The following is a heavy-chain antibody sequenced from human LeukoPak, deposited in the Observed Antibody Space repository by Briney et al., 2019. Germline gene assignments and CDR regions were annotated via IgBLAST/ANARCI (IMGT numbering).Heavy chain of an antibody. Sequence: GASVKVSCKASGGTFSSYAISWVRQAPGQGLEWMGRIIPILGIANYAQKFQGRVTITADKSTSTAYMELSSLRSEDTAVYYCARKIYGSGSYSPDPYYYYYGMDVWGQGTTVTVSS. CDR2: IIPILGIA. J-gene: IGHJ6*02. V-gene: IGHV1-69*04. CDR3: ARKIYGSGSYSPDPYYYYYGMDV. CDR1: GGTFSSYA. D-gene: IGHD3-10*01.